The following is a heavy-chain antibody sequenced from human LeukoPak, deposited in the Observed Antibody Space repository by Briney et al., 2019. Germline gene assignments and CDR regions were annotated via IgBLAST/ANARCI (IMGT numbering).Heavy chain of an antibody. D-gene: IGHD4-17*01. CDR2: IYYTGTT. CDR3: ATASPTVTKSFGRNGFDI. Sequence: PSETLSLTCTVSGASITSSNYYWLWLRQPPGKGLEWIVSIYYTGTTYYNLSLKSRVTISVDTSKYQCSLRLSSVTAADTAVYFCATASPTVTKSFGRNGFDIWGQGTMVTVSS. CDR1: GASITSSNYY. V-gene: IGHV4-39*07. J-gene: IGHJ3*02.